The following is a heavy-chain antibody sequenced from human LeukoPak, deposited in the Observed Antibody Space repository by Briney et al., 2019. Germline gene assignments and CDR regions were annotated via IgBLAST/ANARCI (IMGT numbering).Heavy chain of an antibody. Sequence: GGSLRHSCEVSGFTFSDYTMTWVRQAPGKGLEWVSYVSTSSSTIYYADSVKGRFTISRDNTKNSLYLQMNSLRAEDTAVYYCARIPSGYTLGYGYYYYYMDVWGKGATVTVSS. CDR3: ARIPSGYTLGYGYYYYYMDV. J-gene: IGHJ6*03. CDR2: VSTSSSTI. D-gene: IGHD5-18*01. CDR1: GFTFSDYT. V-gene: IGHV3-48*04.